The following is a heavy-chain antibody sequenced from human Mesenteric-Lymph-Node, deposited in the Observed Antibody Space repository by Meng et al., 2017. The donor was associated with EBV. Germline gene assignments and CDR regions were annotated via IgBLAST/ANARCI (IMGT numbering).Heavy chain of an antibody. D-gene: IGHD3-10*01. V-gene: IGHV4-30-2*05. CDR1: GGSISSGGYS. CDR3: ARASYGSGSPLGESWFDP. CDR2: IHDSGST. J-gene: IGHJ5*02. Sequence: QLQRQEPGSGMWKPSQTLSLTCAVSGGSISSGGYSWSWIRQPPGKGLEWIGYIHDSGSTYYNPSLKSRVTISADTSKNQFSLKLSSVTAADTAVYYCARASYGSGSPLGESWFDPWGQGTLVTVSS.